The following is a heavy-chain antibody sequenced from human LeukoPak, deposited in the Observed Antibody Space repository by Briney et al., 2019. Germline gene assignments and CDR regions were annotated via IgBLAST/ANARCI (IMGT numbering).Heavy chain of an antibody. J-gene: IGHJ4*02. Sequence: PGGSLRLSCAASGFTFSSYWMSWVRQAPGKGLEWVADIKQDGSEKYYVDSVKGRFTISRDNAKNSLYLQMNSLRAEDTAVYYCARPERGSSTSCYGYWGQGTLVTVSS. CDR1: GFTFSSYW. D-gene: IGHD2-2*01. CDR3: ARPERGSSTSCYGY. CDR2: IKQDGSEK. V-gene: IGHV3-7*01.